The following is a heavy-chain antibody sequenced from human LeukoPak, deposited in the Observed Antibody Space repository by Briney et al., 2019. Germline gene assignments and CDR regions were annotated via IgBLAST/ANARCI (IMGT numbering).Heavy chain of an antibody. J-gene: IGHJ4*02. CDR1: GYTVSGYY. Sequence: ASVKVSCKASGYTVSGYYIHWLRQSPGQGLEWMGWINPNSGGTNYARKFQGRVTMTRDTSISTAYMELSRLTSDDTAVYYCARDQVLYSGSKGATDYWGQGTLVTVSS. CDR3: ARDQVLYSGSKGATDY. V-gene: IGHV1-2*02. D-gene: IGHD1-26*01. CDR2: INPNSGGT.